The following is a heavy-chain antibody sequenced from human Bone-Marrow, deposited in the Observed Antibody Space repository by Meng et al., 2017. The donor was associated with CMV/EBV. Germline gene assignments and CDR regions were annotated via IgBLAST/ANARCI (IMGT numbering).Heavy chain of an antibody. CDR2: ISSSGSTI. V-gene: IGHV3-48*03. Sequence: GESLKISCAASGFTFSSYEMNWVRQAPGKGLEWVSYISSSGSTIYYADSVKGRFTISRDNAKNSLYLQMNSLRAEDTAVYYCARDLGVPNCSSTSCYWYYYGMDVWSQGTTVTVSS. CDR3: ARDLGVPNCSSTSCYWYYYGMDV. CDR1: GFTFSSYE. D-gene: IGHD2-2*01. J-gene: IGHJ6*02.